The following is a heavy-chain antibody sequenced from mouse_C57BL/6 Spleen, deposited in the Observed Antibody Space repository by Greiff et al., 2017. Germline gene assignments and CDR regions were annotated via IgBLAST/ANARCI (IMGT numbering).Heavy chain of an antibody. V-gene: IGHV1-80*01. J-gene: IGHJ1*03. Sequence: QVQLKQSGAELVKPGASVKISCKASGYAFSSYWMNWVKQRPGKGLEWIGQIYPGDGDTNYNGKFKGKATLTADKSSSTAYMQLSSLTSEDSAVYFCARWDYYGSSYGWYFDVWGTGTTVTVSS. CDR1: GYAFSSYW. CDR2: IYPGDGDT. D-gene: IGHD1-1*01. CDR3: ARWDYYGSSYGWYFDV.